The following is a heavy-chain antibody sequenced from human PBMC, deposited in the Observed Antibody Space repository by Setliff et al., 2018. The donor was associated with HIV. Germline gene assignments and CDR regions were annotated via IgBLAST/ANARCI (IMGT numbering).Heavy chain of an antibody. V-gene: IGHV4-34*01. CDR1: GGSFSGYY. D-gene: IGHD6-13*01. CDR2: INHSGST. CDR3: ARGFGSSWGGNYYYYYMDV. J-gene: IGHJ6*03. Sequence: SETLSLTCAVYGGSFSGYYWSWIRQPPGKGLECIGEINHSGSTNHNPSLKSRVTISVDTSKNQFSLKLSSVTAADTAVYYCARGFGSSWGGNYYYYYMDVWGKGTTVTVSS.